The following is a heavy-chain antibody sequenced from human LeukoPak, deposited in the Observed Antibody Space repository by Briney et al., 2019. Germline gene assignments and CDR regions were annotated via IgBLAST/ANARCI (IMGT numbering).Heavy chain of an antibody. V-gene: IGHV3-7*01. D-gene: IGHD1-1*01. CDR1: GFTFSSYS. J-gene: IGHJ4*02. CDR3: VRDFSLTRLERPFDY. Sequence: PGGSLRLSCAASGFTFSSYSMNWVRQAPGKGLEWVANIKEDGSEKYYVDSVKGRFTISRDNAKNSLYLQMNSLRAEDTAVYYCVRDFSLTRLERPFDYWGQGTLVTVSS. CDR2: IKEDGSEK.